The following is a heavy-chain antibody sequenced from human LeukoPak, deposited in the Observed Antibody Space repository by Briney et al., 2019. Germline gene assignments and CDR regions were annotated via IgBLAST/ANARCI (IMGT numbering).Heavy chain of an antibody. CDR2: ISSSSSYI. V-gene: IGHV3-21*01. Sequence: GGSLRLSCAASGFTFSSYSMNWVRQAPGKGLEWVSSISSSSSYIYYADSEKGRFTISRDNAKNSLYLQMNSLRAEDTAVYYCVRIAVETFDYWGQGTLVTVSS. CDR3: VRIAVETFDY. J-gene: IGHJ4*02. D-gene: IGHD6-19*01. CDR1: GFTFSSYS.